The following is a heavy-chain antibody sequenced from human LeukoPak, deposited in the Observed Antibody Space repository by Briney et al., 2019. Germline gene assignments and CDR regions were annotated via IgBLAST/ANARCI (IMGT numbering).Heavy chain of an antibody. CDR3: ARGFCSSTICYDYGLDV. CDR2: IYDSGST. D-gene: IGHD2-2*01. Sequence: PSETLSLTCTVSGDSISSGDYYWSWIRQPPGKGLEWIGYIYDSGSTYYSPSLKSRVTISVDTSENQFSLNLSSVTVADTAVYYCARGFCSSTICYDYGLDVWGQGTTVTVSS. V-gene: IGHV4-30-4*01. CDR1: GDSISSGDYY. J-gene: IGHJ6*02.